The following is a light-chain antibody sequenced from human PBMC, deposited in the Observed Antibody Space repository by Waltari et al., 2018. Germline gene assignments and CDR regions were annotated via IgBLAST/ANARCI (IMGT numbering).Light chain of an antibody. CDR2: EAS. CDR1: EDIGGS. V-gene: IGKV3-11*01. CDR3: QQLYNWIFT. J-gene: IGKJ3*01. Sequence: VLTQSPPTLSLSTAERSTLPCRASEDIGGSLAWYQQRPGQAPRLLIYEASNRATGIPARVSGSGSGTDFTLTISSLESEDFAVYYCQQLYNWIFTFGPGTQVDI.